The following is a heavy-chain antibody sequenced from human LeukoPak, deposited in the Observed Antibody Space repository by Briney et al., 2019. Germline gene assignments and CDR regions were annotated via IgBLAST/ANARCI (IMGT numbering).Heavy chain of an antibody. CDR1: GGSISSSSYY. D-gene: IGHD5-12*01. CDR2: IYHSGST. Sequence: SETLSLTCTVSGGSISSSSYYWGWLRQPPGKGLEWIGSIYHSGSTYYNPSLKSRVTISVDTSKNQFSLKLSSVTAADTAVYYCARDPYSGYGRFDYWGQGTLVTVSS. J-gene: IGHJ4*02. CDR3: ARDPYSGYGRFDY. V-gene: IGHV4-39*07.